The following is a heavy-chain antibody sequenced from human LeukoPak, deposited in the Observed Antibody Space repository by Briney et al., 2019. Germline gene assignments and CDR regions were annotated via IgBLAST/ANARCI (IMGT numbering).Heavy chain of an antibody. J-gene: IGHJ4*02. Sequence: SETLSLTCAVYGGSFSGYYWSWIRQPPGKGLEWIGEINHSGSTNYNPSLKSRVTISVDTSKNQFSLKLGSVTAADTAVYYCAGDPLRWGNWGQGTLVTVSS. V-gene: IGHV4-34*01. CDR3: AGDPLRWGN. CDR2: INHSGST. D-gene: IGHD3-16*01. CDR1: GGSFSGYY.